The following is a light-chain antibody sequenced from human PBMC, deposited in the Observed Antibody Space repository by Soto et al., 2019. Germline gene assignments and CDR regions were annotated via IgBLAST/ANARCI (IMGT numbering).Light chain of an antibody. V-gene: IGKV3-20*01. CDR1: QSFRGL. CDR2: DAS. J-gene: IGKJ3*01. CDR3: QQYGSSLFT. Sequence: EVVLTQSPVTLSLSPGERATLSCRASQSFRGLLAWYQQKPGQAPRLLIYDASIRATGIPERFSGGGSGTDFTLTITRLEPEDFAVYYCQQYGSSLFTFGPGTKVDIK.